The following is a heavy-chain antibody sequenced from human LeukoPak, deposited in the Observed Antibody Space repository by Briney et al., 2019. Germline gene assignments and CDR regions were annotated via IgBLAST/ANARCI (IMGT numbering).Heavy chain of an antibody. J-gene: IGHJ3*02. Sequence: PGGSLRLSCGGTGVTFRSYDMHWVRQAPGKGLEWVAGITYDASNKDHADAVKGRFTISRDNSKNSLYLHMNSLRTEDTAVYYCARERWGDAFDIWGQGTLVTVSS. CDR2: ITYDASNK. CDR1: GVTFRSYD. V-gene: IGHV3-30*04. CDR3: ARERWGDAFDI. D-gene: IGHD3-16*01.